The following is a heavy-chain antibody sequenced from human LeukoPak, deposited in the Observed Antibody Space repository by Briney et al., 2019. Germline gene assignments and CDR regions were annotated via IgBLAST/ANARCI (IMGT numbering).Heavy chain of an antibody. CDR2: ISGSGGST. D-gene: IGHD4-17*01. J-gene: IGHJ4*02. CDR1: GFTFSSYA. Sequence: PGGSLRLSCAASGFTFSSYAMSWVRQAPGKGLEWVSAISGSGGSTYYADSVKGRFTISRDNYKNTLYLQMNSLRAEDTAVYYCAKLHYGDYVLGYWGQGTLVTVSS. V-gene: IGHV3-23*01. CDR3: AKLHYGDYVLGY.